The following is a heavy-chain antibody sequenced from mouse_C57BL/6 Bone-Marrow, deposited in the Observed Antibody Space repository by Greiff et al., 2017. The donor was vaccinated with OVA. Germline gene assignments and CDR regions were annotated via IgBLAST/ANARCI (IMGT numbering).Heavy chain of an antibody. J-gene: IGHJ2*01. V-gene: IGHV1-7*01. CDR2: INPSSGYT. CDR1: GYTFTSYW. D-gene: IGHD2-10*02. CDR3: ARRGYGNYDYFDD. Sequence: QVQLKESGAELAKPGASVKLSCKASGYTFTSYWMNWVKQRPGQGLEWIGYINPSSGYTKYNQKFKDKATLTAYKSSSTAYMQLCSLTYEDSAVYYCARRGYGNYDYFDDWGQGTTLTVSS.